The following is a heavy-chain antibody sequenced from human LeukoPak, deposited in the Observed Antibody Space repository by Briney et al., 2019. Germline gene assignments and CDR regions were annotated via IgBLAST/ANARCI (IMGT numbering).Heavy chain of an antibody. Sequence: GSLRLSCADSGFTFSSYAMSWVRQPPGKGLEWIGEINHSGSTNYNPSLKSRVTISVDTSKNQFSLKLKSVTAADTAVYYCARLTMIVVVDWFDPWGQGTQVTVSS. CDR2: INHSGST. J-gene: IGHJ5*02. CDR1: GFTFSSYA. D-gene: IGHD3-22*01. V-gene: IGHV4-34*01. CDR3: ARLTMIVVVDWFDP.